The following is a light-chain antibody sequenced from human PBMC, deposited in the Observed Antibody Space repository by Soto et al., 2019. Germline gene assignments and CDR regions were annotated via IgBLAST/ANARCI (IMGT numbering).Light chain of an antibody. CDR2: DAS. Sequence: DIQVTQSPSTLSASVGDRVTITCRASQGISAWLAWYQQKPGKAPKLLIYDASSLESGAPSRFSGSGSGTEFTLTISSLQPDDFATYYCQQYNSYPWTFGQGTKVDI. V-gene: IGKV1-5*01. J-gene: IGKJ1*01. CDR3: QQYNSYPWT. CDR1: QGISAW.